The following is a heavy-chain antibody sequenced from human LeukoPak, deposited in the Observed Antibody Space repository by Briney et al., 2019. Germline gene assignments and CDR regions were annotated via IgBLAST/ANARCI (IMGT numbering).Heavy chain of an antibody. CDR3: AKDRGRGVPTPIKY. D-gene: IGHD3-10*01. J-gene: IGHJ4*02. CDR1: GFTFSSYA. V-gene: IGHV3-23*01. Sequence: TGGSLRLSCAASGFTFSSYAMSWVRQAPGKGLEWVSAIGGSGGTAYYADSVKGRFTISRDNSKNTLYLQMNSLRAEDTAVYYCAKDRGRGVPTPIKYWGQGTLVTVSS. CDR2: IGGSGGTA.